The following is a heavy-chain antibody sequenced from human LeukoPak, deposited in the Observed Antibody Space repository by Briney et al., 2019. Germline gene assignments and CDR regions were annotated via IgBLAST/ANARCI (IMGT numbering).Heavy chain of an antibody. D-gene: IGHD6-19*01. CDR2: ISSSSSYI. CDR1: AFTFSSYW. Sequence: GGSLRLSCEASAFTFSSYWMSWVRQAPGKGLEWVSSISSSSSYIYYADSVKGRFTISRDNAKNSLYLQMNSLRAEDTAVYYCARGAPQTISSGWYSLNYYYGMDVWGQGTTVTVSS. J-gene: IGHJ6*02. CDR3: ARGAPQTISSGWYSLNYYYGMDV. V-gene: IGHV3-21*01.